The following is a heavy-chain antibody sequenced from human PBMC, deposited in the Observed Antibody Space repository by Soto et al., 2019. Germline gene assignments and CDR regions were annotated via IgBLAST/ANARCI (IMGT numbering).Heavy chain of an antibody. J-gene: IGHJ5*02. Sequence: QVQLVQSGAEVKEPGASVRVSCKASGYTFINFYISWVRQAAGQGLGWLGWMNPGSGKTGYASKFQGRVAMTRDASTGTSHLEMSSMTSDDTAVYYCARMSSAGTLNWFDPSGQVTLVTVSS. CDR2: MNPGSGKT. CDR3: ARMSSAGTLNWFDP. CDR1: GYTFINFY. D-gene: IGHD6-13*01. V-gene: IGHV1-8*02.